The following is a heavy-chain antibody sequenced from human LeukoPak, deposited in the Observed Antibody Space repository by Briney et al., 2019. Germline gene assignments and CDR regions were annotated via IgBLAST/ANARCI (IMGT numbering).Heavy chain of an antibody. D-gene: IGHD5-12*01. Sequence: SVKVSCKASGFTFTSSAVQWVRQARGQRLEWIGWIVVGSGNTNYAQKFQERVTITRDMSTSTAYMELSSLRSEDTAVYYCAAVWVGGPKVATKGNDAFDTWGQGTMVTVSS. CDR3: AAVWVGGPKVATKGNDAFDT. J-gene: IGHJ3*02. CDR2: IVVGSGNT. CDR1: GFTFTSSA. V-gene: IGHV1-58*01.